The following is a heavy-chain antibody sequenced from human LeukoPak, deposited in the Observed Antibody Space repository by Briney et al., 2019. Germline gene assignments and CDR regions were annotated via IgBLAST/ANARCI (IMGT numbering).Heavy chain of an antibody. CDR1: GFSFTTSA. V-gene: IGHV1-58*01. D-gene: IGHD4-11*01. Sequence: SVKVSCKASGFSFTTSAVQWVRQARGQRLEWIGWVVVGSGNTNYAQKFQERVTITRDMSSSTAYLELSSLSSEDTAVYFCAADLPYSNYGPLDFWGQGTLVTVSS. J-gene: IGHJ4*02. CDR2: VVVGSGNT. CDR3: AADLPYSNYGPLDF.